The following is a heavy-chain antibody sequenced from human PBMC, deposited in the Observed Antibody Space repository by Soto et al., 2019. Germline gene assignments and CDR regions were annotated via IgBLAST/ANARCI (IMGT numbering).Heavy chain of an antibody. J-gene: IGHJ5*02. D-gene: IGHD3-9*01. CDR2: IYYSGST. Sequence: PSETLSLTCTVSGGSISSSSYYWGWIRQPPGKGLEWIGSIYYSGSTYYNPSLKSRVTISVDTSKNQFSLKLSSVTAADTAVYYCARPDYDILTGYHNWLDPWGQGTLVTVSS. V-gene: IGHV4-39*01. CDR1: GGSISSSSYY. CDR3: ARPDYDILTGYHNWLDP.